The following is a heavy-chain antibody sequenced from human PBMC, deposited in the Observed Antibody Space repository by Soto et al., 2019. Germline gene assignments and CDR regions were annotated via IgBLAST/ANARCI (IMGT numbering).Heavy chain of an antibody. Sequence: GGCLRLSCEASGFTFSSNVMSWVHQAPGKGLEVVSGIGVSAGSTYYADSVKGRFTISRDNSKNTLYLQMNSLRADDTAVYYCARDPTVNFWYFDLWGRGTLVTVSS. D-gene: IGHD1-1*01. V-gene: IGHV3-23*01. J-gene: IGHJ2*01. CDR1: GFTFSSNV. CDR2: IGVSAGST. CDR3: ARDPTVNFWYFDL.